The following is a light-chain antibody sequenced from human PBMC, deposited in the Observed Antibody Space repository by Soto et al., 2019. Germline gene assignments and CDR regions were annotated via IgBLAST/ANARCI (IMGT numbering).Light chain of an antibody. J-gene: IGKJ1*01. V-gene: IGKV1-8*01. CDR3: QQYYSYPWT. CDR2: AAS. Sequence: AIRMTQSPSSLSASTGDRVTITCRASQGISSYLAWYQQKPGKAPKLLIYAASTLQSGVPSRFSGSGSGTDFTLTISCLQSEDFATYYCQQYYSYPWTFS. CDR1: QGISSY.